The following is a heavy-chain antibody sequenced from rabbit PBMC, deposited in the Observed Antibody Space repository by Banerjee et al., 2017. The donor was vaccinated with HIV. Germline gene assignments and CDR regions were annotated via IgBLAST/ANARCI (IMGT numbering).Heavy chain of an antibody. CDR1: GFSLSSGYD. V-gene: IGHV1S40*01. Sequence: QSLEESGGDLVKPGASLTLTCTVSGFSLSSGYDMCWVRQAPGKGLEWIGYIDPVLGRIYYANWVNGRFTISSHNAQNTLYLQLNSLTAADTATYFCVRDGVYVSGWGQTFNLWGPGTLVTVS. D-gene: IGHD4-1*01. CDR3: VRDGVYVSGWGQTFNL. CDR2: IDPVLGRI. J-gene: IGHJ4*01.